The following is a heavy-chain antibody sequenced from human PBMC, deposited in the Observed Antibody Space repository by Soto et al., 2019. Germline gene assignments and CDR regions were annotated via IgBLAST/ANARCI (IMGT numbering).Heavy chain of an antibody. D-gene: IGHD4-4*01. CDR2: IYYSGST. Sequence: QVQLQESGPGLVKPSETLSLTCTVSGGSVSSYYWSWIRQSPGKGLEWNWYIYYSGSTKYKPSLKGRATISLDTSKNQCSLNVSSAAAADTAVYYCARHSNRNYGLYFFDYWGLGALVTVSS. CDR3: ARHSNRNYGLYFFDY. J-gene: IGHJ4*02. CDR1: GGSVSSYY. V-gene: IGHV4-59*08.